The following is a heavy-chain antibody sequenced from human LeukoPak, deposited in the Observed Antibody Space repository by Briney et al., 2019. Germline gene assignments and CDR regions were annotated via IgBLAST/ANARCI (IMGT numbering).Heavy chain of an antibody. J-gene: IGHJ5*02. CDR1: GGSFSGYY. CDR2: ISHSGST. D-gene: IGHD6-6*01. V-gene: IGHV4-34*01. CDR3: SSQLVGKWLDL. Sequence: SETLSLTCAVYGGSFSGYYCSWIRQPPAEGLELVGEISHSGSTNYNPYLTSRGTISVYTSKNQFSLKLSSVTAADTAVYYCSSQLVGKWLDLWGQGPLVTVFS.